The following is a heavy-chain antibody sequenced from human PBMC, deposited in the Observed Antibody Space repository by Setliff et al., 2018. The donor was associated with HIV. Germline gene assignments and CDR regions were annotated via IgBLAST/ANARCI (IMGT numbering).Heavy chain of an antibody. CDR3: ARDDPAGGIDY. CDR2: IYSGGST. D-gene: IGHD1-26*01. V-gene: IGHV3-66*01. J-gene: IGHJ4*02. CDR1: GFTVSSHY. Sequence: GGSLRLSCAASGFTVSSHYMSWVRQAPGKGLEWVSTIYSGGSTYYADSVKGRFTISRDNSKNTLYLQMNSLRADDTAIYYCARDDPAGGIDYWGQGTLVTVS.